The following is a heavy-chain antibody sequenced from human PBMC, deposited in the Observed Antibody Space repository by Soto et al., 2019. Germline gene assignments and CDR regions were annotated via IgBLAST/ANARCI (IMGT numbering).Heavy chain of an antibody. V-gene: IGHV4-39*01. CDR3: ARHTFIDSNRYYYGMEA. CDR2: IYYSGST. Sequence: SETLSLTCTVSGGSISSSSYYWGWIRQPPGKGLEWIGSIYYSGSTYYNPSLKSRVTISVDTSKNQFSLKLSSVTAADTAVYYCARHTFIDSNRYYYGMEAWGQGTRVTVSS. CDR1: GGSISSSSYY. D-gene: IGHD5-18*01. J-gene: IGHJ6*02.